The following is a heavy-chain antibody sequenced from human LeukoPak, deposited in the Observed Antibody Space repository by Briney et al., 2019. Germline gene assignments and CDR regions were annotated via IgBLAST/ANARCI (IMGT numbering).Heavy chain of an antibody. V-gene: IGHV4-4*07. CDR2: IYTSGST. Sequence: SETLSLTCTVSGGSISSYYWSWIRQPAGKGLEWIGRIYTSGSTNYNPSLKSRVTMSVDTSKNQFSLKLSSVTAADTAVYYCARHHLYYDILTGYYSAGGAFDIWGQGTMVTVSS. D-gene: IGHD3-9*01. J-gene: IGHJ3*02. CDR1: GGSISSYY. CDR3: ARHHLYYDILTGYYSAGGAFDI.